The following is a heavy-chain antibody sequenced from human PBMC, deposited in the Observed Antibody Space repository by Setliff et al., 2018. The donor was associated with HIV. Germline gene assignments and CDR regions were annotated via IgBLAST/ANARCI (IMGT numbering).Heavy chain of an antibody. D-gene: IGHD2-21*01. V-gene: IGHV3-15*01. CDR2: IKSKADGETT. CDR3: TADLIDPPAYGLDY. J-gene: IGHJ4*02. CDR1: GFTFSHAW. Sequence: GGSLRLSCAASGFTFSHAWMSWVRQAPGKGLEWVDRIKSKADGETTEYAAPVRGRFTISRDDSKNTLYMQIDTLKTDDTAVYYCTADLIDPPAYGLDYWGQGTLVTVSS.